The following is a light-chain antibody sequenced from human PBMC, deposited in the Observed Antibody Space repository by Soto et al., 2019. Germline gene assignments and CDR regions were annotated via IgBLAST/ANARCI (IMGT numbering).Light chain of an antibody. Sequence: DIQMTQSPSTLSASVGDRVTITCRASQSISASLAWYQQKPGKAPKPLIYKASSLESGVPSRFSGSGSGTEFTLTISSLQPDDFATYFCQHMAKFGQGTKVEIK. V-gene: IGKV1-5*03. CDR1: QSISAS. CDR3: QHMAK. CDR2: KAS. J-gene: IGKJ1*01.